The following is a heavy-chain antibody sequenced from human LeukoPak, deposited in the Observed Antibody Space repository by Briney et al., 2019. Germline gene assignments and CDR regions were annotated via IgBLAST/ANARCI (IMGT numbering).Heavy chain of an antibody. CDR2: ISGSGGST. Sequence: GGSLRLSCAASGFTFSSYAMSWVRRAPGKGLEWVSAISGSGGSTYYADSVKGRFTISRDNSKNTLYLQMNSLRAEDTAVYYCAKASGYGSGSYYGDFDYWGQGTLVTVSS. V-gene: IGHV3-23*01. CDR1: GFTFSSYA. CDR3: AKASGYGSGSYYGDFDY. J-gene: IGHJ4*02. D-gene: IGHD3-10*01.